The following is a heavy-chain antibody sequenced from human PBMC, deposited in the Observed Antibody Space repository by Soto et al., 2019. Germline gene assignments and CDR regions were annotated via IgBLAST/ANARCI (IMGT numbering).Heavy chain of an antibody. CDR1: GFTFSSYG. Sequence: QVQLVESGGGVVQPGRSLRLSCAASGFTFSSYGMHWVRQAPGKGLEWVAVISYDGSNKYYADSVKGRFTISRDNSKNTLYLQMNSLRAEDTAVYYCAKDTGRKGYYCYGMDVWGQGTTVTVSS. CDR2: ISYDGSNK. V-gene: IGHV3-30*18. CDR3: AKDTGRKGYYCYGMDV. J-gene: IGHJ6*02. D-gene: IGHD4-4*01.